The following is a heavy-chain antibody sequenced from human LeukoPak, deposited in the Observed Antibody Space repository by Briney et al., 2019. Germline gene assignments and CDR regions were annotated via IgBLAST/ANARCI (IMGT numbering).Heavy chain of an antibody. D-gene: IGHD2-15*01. CDR3: ARETYCSGGSCYKGNAFDI. Sequence: GGSLRLSCAASGFTFSSYTMNWVRQAPGKGLEWVSSISSSSSYIYYADSVKGRFTISRDNAKNSLYLQMNSLRADDTAVYYCARETYCSGGSCYKGNAFDIWGQGTMVTVSS. J-gene: IGHJ3*02. V-gene: IGHV3-21*01. CDR2: ISSSSSYI. CDR1: GFTFSSYT.